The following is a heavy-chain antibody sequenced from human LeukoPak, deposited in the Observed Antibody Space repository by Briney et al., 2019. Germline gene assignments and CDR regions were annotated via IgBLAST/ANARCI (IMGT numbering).Heavy chain of an antibody. CDR3: ARHQNSGSYPLDH. D-gene: IGHD3-10*01. CDR2: IHSNGNT. Sequence: SETLSLTCTVSGGSISGSYWSWFRQPPGERLEWIAYIHSNGNTNYNPSLKSRLTISVDTSKNQFSLRLTSVTAADTAVHYCARHQNSGSYPLDHWGQGTLVTVSS. V-gene: IGHV4-59*08. CDR1: GGSISGSY. J-gene: IGHJ4*02.